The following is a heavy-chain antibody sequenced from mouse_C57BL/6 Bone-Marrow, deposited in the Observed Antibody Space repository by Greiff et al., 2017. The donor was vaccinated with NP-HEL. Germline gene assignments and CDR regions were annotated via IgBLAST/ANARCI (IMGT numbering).Heavy chain of an antibody. CDR3: ARRGYYGSSYWYFDV. D-gene: IGHD1-1*01. CDR1: GYAFSSSW. V-gene: IGHV1-82*01. CDR2: IYPGDGDT. J-gene: IGHJ1*03. Sequence: VQLQQSGPELVKPGASVKISCKASGYAFSSSWMNWVKQRPGKGLEWIGRIYPGDGDTNYIGKFKGKATLTADKSSSTAYMQLSSLTSEDSAVYFCARRGYYGSSYWYFDVWGTGTTVTVSS.